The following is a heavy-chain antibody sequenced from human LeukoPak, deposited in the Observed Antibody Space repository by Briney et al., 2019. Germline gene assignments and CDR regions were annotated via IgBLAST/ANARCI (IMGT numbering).Heavy chain of an antibody. CDR1: GGSFSGYY. J-gene: IGHJ4*02. D-gene: IGHD2-21*02. CDR3: ARGRESAYCGGDCWPFDY. CDR2: INHSGST. Sequence: SETLSLTCAVYGGSFSGYYWSWIRQPPGKGPEWIGEINHSGSTNYNPSLKSRVTISVDTSKNQFSLKLSSVTAADTAVYYCARGRESAYCGGDCWPFDYWGQGTLVTVSS. V-gene: IGHV4-34*01.